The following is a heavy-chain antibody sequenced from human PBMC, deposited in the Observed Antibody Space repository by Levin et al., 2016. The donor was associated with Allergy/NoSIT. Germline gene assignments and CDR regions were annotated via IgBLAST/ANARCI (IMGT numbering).Heavy chain of an antibody. CDR3: VKEGSGSRWPPFNMDV. J-gene: IGHJ6*03. D-gene: IGHD3-10*01. CDR2: ISDNGGDT. V-gene: IGHV3-64*05. Sequence: GGSLRLSCSASGFTFSHFAMHWVRQAPGKGLEYVSAISDNGGDTYYADSVKGRFTISRDNSKNTLYVQMTSLRTEDTAVYYCVKEGSGSRWPPFNMDVWGKGTTVTVSS. CDR1: GFTFSHFA.